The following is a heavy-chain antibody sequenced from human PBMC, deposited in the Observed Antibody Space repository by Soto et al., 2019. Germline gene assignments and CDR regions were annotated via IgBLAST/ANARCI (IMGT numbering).Heavy chain of an antibody. V-gene: IGHV4-4*07. CDR2: IYSDGAT. D-gene: IGHD2-2*01. CDR3: SRVGCSNSNCQTRGMDV. CDR1: GGPISNYY. J-gene: IGHJ6*01. Sequence: QVQLQESGPGLVGPSETLYLICNVSGGPISNYYWSWVRQPAGKGLEWVGRIYSDGATNYSPSLKSRVFMSLARSGNQCSLQLNSVTAADTDVYYCSRVGCSNSNCQTRGMDVWGEGTTVTVSS.